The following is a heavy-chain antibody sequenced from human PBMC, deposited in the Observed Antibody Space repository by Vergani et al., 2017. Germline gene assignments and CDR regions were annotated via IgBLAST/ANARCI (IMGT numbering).Heavy chain of an antibody. CDR1: GFTSAGYD. CDR2: ISWNSNSI. V-gene: IGHV3-9*02. D-gene: IGHD6-6*01. Sequence: EVQLEESGGGLVLPGRSPRLSCVASGFTSAGYDMHWVRQDPGNGPEWDSGISWNSNSIGYADSEKGRFTLSRDNAKNSLYLQMNSLRAEATALYYSAKDLGTSSGGCCFDPWCQGTLVTVSS. J-gene: IGHJ5*02. CDR3: AKDLGTSSGGCCFDP.